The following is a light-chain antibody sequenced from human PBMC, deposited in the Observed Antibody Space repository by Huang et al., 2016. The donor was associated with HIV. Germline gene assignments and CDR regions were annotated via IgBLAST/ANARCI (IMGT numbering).Light chain of an antibody. V-gene: IGKV3-15*01. CDR1: QSIGRN. J-gene: IGKJ4*01. CDR2: GAS. CDR3: QQYNNWPLT. Sequence: ELVMTQSPATLSVSPGKRGTLSCRASQSIGRNLAWYQQKPGQTPRLLISGASTRAADIPVRFSGSGSGTDFALNISSLQSEDFAVYYCQQYNNWPLTFGGGTKVEIK.